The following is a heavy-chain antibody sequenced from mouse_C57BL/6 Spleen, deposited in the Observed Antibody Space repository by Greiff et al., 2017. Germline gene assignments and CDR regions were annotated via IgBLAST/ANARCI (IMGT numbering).Heavy chain of an antibody. CDR1: GYTFTSYW. Sequence: QVHLKQPGAELVKPGASVKLSCKASGYTFTSYWMQWVKQRPGQGLEWIGEIDPSDSYTNYNQKFKGKATLTVDTSSSTAYMQLSSLTSEDSAVYYCARGYGSSPYYAMDYWGQGTSVTVSS. D-gene: IGHD1-1*01. CDR3: ARGYGSSPYYAMDY. CDR2: IDPSDSYT. J-gene: IGHJ4*01. V-gene: IGHV1-50*01.